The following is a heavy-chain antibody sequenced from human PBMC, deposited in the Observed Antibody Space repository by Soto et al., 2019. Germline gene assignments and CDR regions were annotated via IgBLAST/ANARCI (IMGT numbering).Heavy chain of an antibody. D-gene: IGHD4-17*01. V-gene: IGHV5-10-1*01. J-gene: IGHJ3*02. CDR1: VYSFTSYW. CDR3: ARRLRWYPYAAFDI. Sequence: PGESLKISCKGSVYSFTSYWISWVRQMPGKGLEWMGRIDPSDSYTNYSPSFQGHVTISADKSISTAYLQWSSLKASDTAMYYCARRLRWYPYAAFDIWGQGTMVTVSS. CDR2: IDPSDSYT.